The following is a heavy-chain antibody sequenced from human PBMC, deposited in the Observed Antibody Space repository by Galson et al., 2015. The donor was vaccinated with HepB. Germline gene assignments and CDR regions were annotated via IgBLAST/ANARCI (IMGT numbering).Heavy chain of an antibody. CDR3: AREGGSGWYYYYYGMDV. CDR2: ISSSGSTI. D-gene: IGHD6-19*01. J-gene: IGHJ6*02. V-gene: IGHV3-11*01. Sequence: LRLSYAASGFTFSDYYMSWIRQAPGKGLEWVSYISSSGSTIYYADSVKGRFTISRDNAKNSLYLQMNSLRAEDTAVYYCAREGGSGWYYYYYGMDVWGQGTTVTVSS. CDR1: GFTFSDYY.